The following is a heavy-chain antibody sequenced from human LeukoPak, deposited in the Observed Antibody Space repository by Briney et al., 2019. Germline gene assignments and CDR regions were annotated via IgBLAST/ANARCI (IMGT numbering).Heavy chain of an antibody. CDR3: ARHATRSGYYLNWFDP. J-gene: IGHJ5*02. Sequence: SETLSLTCTVSGGSISSSSYYWGWIRQPPGKGLEWIGSIYYSGSTYYNPSLKSRVTISVDTSKNQFSLKLSSVTAADTAVYYCARHATRSGYYLNWFDPWGQGTLVTVSS. D-gene: IGHD3-3*01. CDR1: GGSISSSSYY. CDR2: IYYSGST. V-gene: IGHV4-39*01.